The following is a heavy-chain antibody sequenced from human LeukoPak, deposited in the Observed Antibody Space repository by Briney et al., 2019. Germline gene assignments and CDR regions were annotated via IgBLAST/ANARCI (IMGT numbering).Heavy chain of an antibody. CDR3: ARHSGLLSFRV. CDR2: IYTSGST. J-gene: IGHJ4*02. V-gene: IGHV4-4*09. D-gene: IGHD3-10*01. Sequence: SETLSLTCTVSGGSISSYYWSWIRQPSGKGLEWIGYIYTSGSTSYNPSLKSRVTISVDTSKNQFSLKLSSVTAADTAVYYCARHSGLLSFRVWGQGTLVTVSS. CDR1: GGSISSYY.